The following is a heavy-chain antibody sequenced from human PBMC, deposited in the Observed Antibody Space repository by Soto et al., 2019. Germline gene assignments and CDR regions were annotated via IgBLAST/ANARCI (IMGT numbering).Heavy chain of an antibody. J-gene: IGHJ4*02. V-gene: IGHV3-21*01. CDR2: ISSSSSYI. D-gene: IGHD2-21*02. CDR3: ARAGIVVVTAQSEFDY. CDR1: GFTFSSYS. Sequence: EVQLVESGGGLVKPGGSLRLSCAASGFTFSSYSMNWVRQAPGKGLEWVSSISSSSSYIYYADSVKGRFTISRDNAKNSLYLQMNSLRAEDTAVYYCARAGIVVVTAQSEFDYWGQGTLVTVSS.